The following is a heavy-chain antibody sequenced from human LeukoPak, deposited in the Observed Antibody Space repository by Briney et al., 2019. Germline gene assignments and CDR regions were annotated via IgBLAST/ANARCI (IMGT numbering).Heavy chain of an antibody. J-gene: IGHJ4*02. CDR2: VYYTGST. Sequence: PSETLSLTCTVPSGSISGDTSYWGWIRQPPGKGLEWIANVYYTGSTYYNPSLRSRVTISVDTSKNQFFLKIDSLTAADTAVYYCARHVPPPVNGMDYWGQGTLVAVSS. CDR1: SGSISGDTSY. D-gene: IGHD2-8*01. CDR3: ARHVPPPVNGMDY. V-gene: IGHV4-39*01.